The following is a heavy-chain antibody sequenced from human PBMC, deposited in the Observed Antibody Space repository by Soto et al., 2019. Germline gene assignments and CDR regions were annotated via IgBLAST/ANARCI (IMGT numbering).Heavy chain of an antibody. D-gene: IGHD3-10*01. CDR3: ARALGLWPRPYNWFDP. CDR2: ISAYNGNT. CDR1: GYTFTSYG. J-gene: IGHJ5*02. Sequence: ASVKVSCKASGYTFTSYGISWVRQAPGQGLEWMGWISAYNGNTNYAQKLQGRVTMTTDTSKNQFSLKLSSVTAADTAVYYCARALGLWPRPYNWFDPWGQGTLVTVSS. V-gene: IGHV1-18*04.